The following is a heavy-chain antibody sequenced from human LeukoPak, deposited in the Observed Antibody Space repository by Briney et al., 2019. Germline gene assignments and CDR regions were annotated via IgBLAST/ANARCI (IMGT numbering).Heavy chain of an antibody. V-gene: IGHV4-59*01. D-gene: IGHD3-22*01. J-gene: IGHJ3*02. CDR1: GGSISSYY. Sequence: SETLSLTCTVSGGSISSYYWSWIRQPPGKGLVWIVYIYYSGSTNYNPSLKSRVTISVDTSKNKFSLKLSSVTAADTAVYYCARVEGYEAFDIWGQGTMVTVSS. CDR2: IYYSGST. CDR3: ARVEGYEAFDI.